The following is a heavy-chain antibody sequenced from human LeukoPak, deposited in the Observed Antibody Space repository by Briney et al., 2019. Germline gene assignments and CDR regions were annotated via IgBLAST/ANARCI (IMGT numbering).Heavy chain of an antibody. CDR3: TRGAGWLIDY. J-gene: IGHJ4*02. V-gene: IGHV4-38-2*02. Sequence: SETLSLTCTVSGYSISTGYYWGWIRQPPGKGLEWIATIYHTGSTFYNPSLKSRVTISLDTSKNQFSLKLNSLTTADTAVYYCTRGAGWLIDYWGQGILVTVSS. CDR1: GYSISTGYY. CDR2: IYHTGST. D-gene: IGHD3-16*01.